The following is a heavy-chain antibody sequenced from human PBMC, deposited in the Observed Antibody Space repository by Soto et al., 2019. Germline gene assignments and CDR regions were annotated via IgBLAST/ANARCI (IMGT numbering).Heavy chain of an antibody. V-gene: IGHV3-21*01. CDR3: ARDKHPAAMHMIDWFDP. J-gene: IGHJ5*02. CDR2: ISSSSSYI. Sequence: GGSLRLSCAASGFTFSSYSMNWVRQAPGKGLEWVSSISSSSSYIYYADSVKGRFTISRDNAKNSLYLQMNSLRAEDTAVYYCARDKHPAAMHMIDWFDPWGQGTLVTVSS. D-gene: IGHD2-2*01. CDR1: GFTFSSYS.